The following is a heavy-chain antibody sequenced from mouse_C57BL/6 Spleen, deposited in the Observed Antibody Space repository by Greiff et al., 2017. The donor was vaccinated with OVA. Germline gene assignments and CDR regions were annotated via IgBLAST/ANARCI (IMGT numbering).Heavy chain of an antibody. V-gene: IGHV1-9*01. CDR3: ASKNPGTLWFAY. Sequence: VQLQQSGAELMKPGASVKLSCKATGYTFTGYWIEWVKQRPGHGLEWIGEILPGSGSTNYNEKFKGKATFTADTSSNTAYMQLSSQTTEDSAIYYCASKNPGTLWFAYWGQGTLVTVSA. CDR2: ILPGSGST. D-gene: IGHD4-1*01. J-gene: IGHJ3*01. CDR1: GYTFTGYW.